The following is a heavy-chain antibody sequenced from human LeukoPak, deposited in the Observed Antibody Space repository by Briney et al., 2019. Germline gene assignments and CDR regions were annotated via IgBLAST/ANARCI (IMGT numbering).Heavy chain of an antibody. D-gene: IGHD2-15*01. CDR3: AKLGYCSGGSCYALYDY. CDR2: ISGSGGST. Sequence: GGSLRLSCAASGFTFSGYAMSWVRQAPGKGLEWVSAISGSGGSTYYADSVKGRFTISRDNSKNTLYLQMNSLRAEDTAVYYCAKLGYCSGGSCYALYDYWGQGTLVTVSS. J-gene: IGHJ4*02. V-gene: IGHV3-23*01. CDR1: GFTFSGYA.